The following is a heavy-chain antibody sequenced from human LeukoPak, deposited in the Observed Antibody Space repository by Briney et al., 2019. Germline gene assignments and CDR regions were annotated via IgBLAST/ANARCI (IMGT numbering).Heavy chain of an antibody. CDR1: DGSISSHY. CDR2: IYYSGST. J-gene: IGHJ4*02. Sequence: SETLSLTCTVSDGSISSHYWSWIRQPPGKGLEWIGYIYYSGSTNYNPSLKSRVTISVDTSKNQFSLKLSSVTAADTAVYYCARDLDGSSSFYYWGQGTLVTVSS. V-gene: IGHV4-59*11. CDR3: ARDLDGSSSFYY. D-gene: IGHD6-6*01.